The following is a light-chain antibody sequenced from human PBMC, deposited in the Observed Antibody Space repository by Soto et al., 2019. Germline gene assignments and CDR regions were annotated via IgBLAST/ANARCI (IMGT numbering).Light chain of an antibody. CDR3: SSYTTSSTRV. CDR1: SSDVGAYDF. J-gene: IGLJ1*01. V-gene: IGLV2-14*03. CDR2: EVI. Sequence: QSVLTQPASVSGSPGQSITISCTGTSSDVGAYDFVSWCQQRPDKAPKLMIYEVIYRPSGVSNRFSGSKSVNTATLTISGLQAEDEGDYYCSSYTTSSTRVFGTGTKVTVL.